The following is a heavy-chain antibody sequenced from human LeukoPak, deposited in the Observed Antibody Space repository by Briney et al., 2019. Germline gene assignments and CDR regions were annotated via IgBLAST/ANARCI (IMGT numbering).Heavy chain of an antibody. Sequence: PSQTLSLTCTVSGGSISSGGYYWSWIRQHLGKGLEWIGYIYYSGSTYYNPSLKSRVTISVDTSKNQFSLKLSSVTAADTAVYYCARGDNYDFWSGYYPHYYYYMDVWGKGTTATVSS. CDR2: IYYSGST. V-gene: IGHV4-31*03. J-gene: IGHJ6*03. CDR1: GGSISSGGYY. D-gene: IGHD3-3*01. CDR3: ARGDNYDFWSGYYPHYYYYMDV.